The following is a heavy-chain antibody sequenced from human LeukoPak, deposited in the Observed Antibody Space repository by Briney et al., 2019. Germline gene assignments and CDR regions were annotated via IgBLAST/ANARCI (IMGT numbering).Heavy chain of an antibody. CDR2: IYSGGTT. V-gene: IGHV3-53*01. J-gene: IGHJ4*02. D-gene: IGHD4-17*01. Sequence: GGSLRLSCAVSGFTVSGNYMSWVRQAPGKGLEWVSLIYSGGTTYYADSVKGRFTISRDNSKNTLYLQMNSLRAEDTAVYYCVRDRLHYVEYEKTFDYWGQGTLVTVSS. CDR3: VRDRLHYVEYEKTFDY. CDR1: GFTVSGNY.